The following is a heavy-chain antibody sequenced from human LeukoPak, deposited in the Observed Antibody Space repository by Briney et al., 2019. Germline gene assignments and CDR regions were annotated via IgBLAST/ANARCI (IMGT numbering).Heavy chain of an antibody. J-gene: IGHJ4*02. CDR3: AGWGSDFNY. D-gene: IGHD3-16*01. CDR2: INQDGSDK. V-gene: IGHV3-7*01. Sequence: GGSLRLSCAASGFTFGSYWMSWVRQAPEKGLEYVSNINQDGSDKNYVDSVEGRFTNSRDNAKNSLYLQMNSLRPEDTAVYYCAGWGSDFNYWGQGTLVTVSS. CDR1: GFTFGSYW.